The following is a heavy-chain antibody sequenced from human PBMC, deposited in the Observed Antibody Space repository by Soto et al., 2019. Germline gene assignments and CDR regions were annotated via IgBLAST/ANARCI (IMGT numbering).Heavy chain of an antibody. V-gene: IGHV3-53*02. D-gene: IGHD2-15*01. CDR1: GFTVSSNY. CDR2: IYSGGST. Sequence: EVQLVETGGGLIQPGGSVRLSCAASGFTVSSNYMSWVRQAPGKGLEWVSVIYSGGSTYYEDSVRGRFTISSDNSKNTLYLQMKSLRAEETSVYYCARDPAATRHGMDVWGQGTTVSVSS. CDR3: ARDPAATRHGMDV. J-gene: IGHJ6*02.